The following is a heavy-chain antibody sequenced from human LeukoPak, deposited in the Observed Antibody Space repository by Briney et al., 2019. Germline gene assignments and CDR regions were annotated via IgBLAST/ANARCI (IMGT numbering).Heavy chain of an antibody. CDR2: IYSGGST. D-gene: IGHD6-13*01. CDR1: GFTVSSCD. V-gene: IGHV3-53*01. Sequence: GGSLRLSCAASGFTVSSCDMSWVRQAPGKGLEWVSVIYSGGSTYYAASVKDRFTISSNNTKNTPHHQLNSSRDDDTAVYYCSKTYPSGWYALDYWGQGTLVTVSS. J-gene: IGHJ4*02. CDR3: SKTYPSGWYALDY.